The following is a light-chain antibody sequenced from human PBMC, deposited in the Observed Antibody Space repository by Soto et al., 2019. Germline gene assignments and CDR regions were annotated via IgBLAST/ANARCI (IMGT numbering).Light chain of an antibody. Sequence: EIVLTQSPGTLSLSPGERATLSCRASQSVSNNYLAWYQQKPGQAPRLLIYGASNRATGIPDRFSGSGSGTDSTLTIRRLEPEDFAVYYCQHYGSPGTFGQGTKVDIK. V-gene: IGKV3-20*01. CDR1: QSVSNNY. J-gene: IGKJ1*01. CDR2: GAS. CDR3: QHYGSPGT.